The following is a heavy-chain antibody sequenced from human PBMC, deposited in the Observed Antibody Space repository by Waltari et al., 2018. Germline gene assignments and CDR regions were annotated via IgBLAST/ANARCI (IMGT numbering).Heavy chain of an antibody. CDR3: AKDQLPGKNRADGIY. J-gene: IGHJ4*02. CDR2: ISGSGGST. V-gene: IGHV3-23*01. CDR1: GFTFSSYA. D-gene: IGHD1-1*01. Sequence: EVQLLESGGGLVQPGGSLRLSCAASGFTFSSYAMRWFLQAPGKGREWVSAISGSGGSTYYADSVKGRFTISRDNSKNTLYLQMNSLRAEDTAVYYCAKDQLPGKNRADGIYWGQGTLVTVSS.